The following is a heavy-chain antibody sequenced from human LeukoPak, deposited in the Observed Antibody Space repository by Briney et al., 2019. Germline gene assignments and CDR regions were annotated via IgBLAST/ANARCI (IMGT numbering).Heavy chain of an antibody. V-gene: IGHV1-18*01. Sequence: ASVKVSCKASGYTFTSYGISWVRQAPGQGLEWMGWISAYNGNTNYAQKLQGRVTITTDTSTSTAYMELRSLRSDGTAVYYCARDFGRGFRRDGYNFYFDYWGQGTLVTVSS. CDR3: ARDFGRGFRRDGYNFYFDY. CDR2: ISAYNGNT. CDR1: GYTFTSYG. D-gene: IGHD5-12*01. J-gene: IGHJ4*02.